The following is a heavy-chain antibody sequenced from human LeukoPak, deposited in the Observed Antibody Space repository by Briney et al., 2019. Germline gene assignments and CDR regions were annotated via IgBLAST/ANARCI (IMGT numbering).Heavy chain of an antibody. D-gene: IGHD3-22*01. CDR3: AKDGTYYDDSSGYWGYFDY. J-gene: IGHJ4*02. V-gene: IGHV3-9*01. CDR2: ISWNSDSI. Sequence: PGGSLRLSCAASGFTFADYTMHWVRQAPGKGLEWVSGISWNSDSIGYTDSVKGRFTISRDNAKNSLYLQMNSLRAEDTAVYYCAKDGTYYDDSSGYWGYFDYWGQGTLVTVSS. CDR1: GFTFADYT.